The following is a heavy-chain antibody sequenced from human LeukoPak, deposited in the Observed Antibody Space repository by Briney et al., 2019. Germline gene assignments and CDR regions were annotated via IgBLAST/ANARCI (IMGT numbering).Heavy chain of an antibody. CDR3: ARGLLMRDYVWGRRYYYMDV. CDR2: INPNSGGT. D-gene: IGHD3-16*01. CDR1: GYTFTAYY. Sequence: ASVKVSCRASGYTFTAYYIHWVRQAPGQGLEWMGRINPNSGGTNYAQKFQGRVTITRNTSISTAYMELSSLRSEDTAVYYCARGLLMRDYVWGRRYYYMDVWGKGTTVTVSS. J-gene: IGHJ6*03. V-gene: IGHV1-2*06.